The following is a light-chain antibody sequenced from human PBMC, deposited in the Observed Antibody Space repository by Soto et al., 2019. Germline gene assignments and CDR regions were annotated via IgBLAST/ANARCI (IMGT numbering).Light chain of an antibody. Sequence: EIVLTQSPATLSLSPGERATLSCRASQSVSSYLAWYQQKPGQAPRLLIYDASNRATGIPARFSGSGSGTDFTLTSSLLEDEYLVFYCCQHLSNSYTFGQGTKLEIK. CDR3: QHLSNSYT. V-gene: IGKV3-11*01. CDR1: QSVSSY. J-gene: IGKJ2*01. CDR2: DAS.